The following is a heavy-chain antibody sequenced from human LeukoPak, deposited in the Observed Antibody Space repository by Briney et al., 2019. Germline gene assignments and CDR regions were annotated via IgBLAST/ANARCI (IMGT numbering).Heavy chain of an antibody. J-gene: IGHJ4*02. CDR1: GFTFSSYS. Sequence: PGGSLRLSCAASGFTFSSYSMNWVRQAPGKGLEWVSYISSSSSTIYYADSVKGRFTISRDNAKNSLYLQMNSLRAEDTAVYYCAIKVIAAAGRGLDYWGQGTLVTVSS. CDR3: AIKVIAAAGRGLDY. D-gene: IGHD6-13*01. V-gene: IGHV3-48*01. CDR2: ISSSSSTI.